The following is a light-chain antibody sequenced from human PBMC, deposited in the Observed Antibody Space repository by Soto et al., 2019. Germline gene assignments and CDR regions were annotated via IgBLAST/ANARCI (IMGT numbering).Light chain of an antibody. CDR1: SSNIGSTT. CDR2: NNN. Sequence: QPVLTQPPSASGTPGQRVTIACSGSSSNIGSTTVKWYQQLPGTAPKLLIYNNNQRPSGVPDRFSGSKSGTSASLAISRLQSEDEADYYCAAWDDSLNGVVFGGGTKLTVL. V-gene: IGLV1-44*01. J-gene: IGLJ3*02. CDR3: AAWDDSLNGVV.